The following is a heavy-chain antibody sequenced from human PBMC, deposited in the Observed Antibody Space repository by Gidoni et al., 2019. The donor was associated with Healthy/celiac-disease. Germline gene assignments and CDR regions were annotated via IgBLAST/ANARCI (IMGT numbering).Heavy chain of an antibody. V-gene: IGHV4-59*01. D-gene: IGHD3-22*01. CDR1: GGSISSYY. CDR3: ARSDSSGYYEHDAFDI. Sequence: QVQLQESGPGLVKPSETLSLTCTVPGGSISSYYWSWIRQPPGKGLEWIGYIYYSGSTNYNPSLKSRVTISVDTSKNQFSLKLSSVTAADTAVYYCARSDSSGYYEHDAFDIWGQGTMVTVSS. CDR2: IYYSGST. J-gene: IGHJ3*02.